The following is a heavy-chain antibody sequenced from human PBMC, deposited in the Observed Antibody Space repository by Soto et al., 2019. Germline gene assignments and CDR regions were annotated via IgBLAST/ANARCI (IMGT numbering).Heavy chain of an antibody. CDR1: GGTFSSYA. J-gene: IGHJ6*02. CDR2: IIPIFGTA. D-gene: IGHD2-15*01. CDR3: ARDAGYCSGGSCYSELYYYGMDV. Sequence: AASVKVSCKASGGTFSSYAISWVRQAPGQGLEWMGGIIPIFGTANYAQKFQGRVTITADESTSTAYMELSSLRSEDTAVYYCARDAGYCSGGSCYSELYYYGMDVWGQGTTVTVSS. V-gene: IGHV1-69*13.